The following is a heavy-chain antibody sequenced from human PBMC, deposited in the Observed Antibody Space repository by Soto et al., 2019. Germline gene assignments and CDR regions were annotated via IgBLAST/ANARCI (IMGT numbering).Heavy chain of an antibody. D-gene: IGHD1-26*01. CDR1: GFTFSRYG. CDR3: AKVRYRMDV. J-gene: IGHJ6*02. V-gene: IGHV3-30*18. CDR2: ISYDGSNK. Sequence: GGSLRLSCAASGFTFSRYGMHWVRQAPGKGLEWVAVISYDGSNKYYADSVKGRFTISRDNSKNTLYLQMNSLRAEDTAVYYCAKVRYRMDVWGQGTTVTVSS.